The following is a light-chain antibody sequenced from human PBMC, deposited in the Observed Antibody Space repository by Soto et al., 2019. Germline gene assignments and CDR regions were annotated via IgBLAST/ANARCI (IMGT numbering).Light chain of an antibody. V-gene: IGKV1-5*03. CDR2: KAS. CDR3: QQYHSYPLT. J-gene: IGKJ5*01. Sequence: DIQMTQSPSTLSASVGERVTITCRASQSISAWLAWYQQKPGKAPKLLIYKASNVESGVPSRFSGSGSGTEFTLTISCLQPDDFATYYCQQYHSYPLTFGQGTRLEIK. CDR1: QSISAW.